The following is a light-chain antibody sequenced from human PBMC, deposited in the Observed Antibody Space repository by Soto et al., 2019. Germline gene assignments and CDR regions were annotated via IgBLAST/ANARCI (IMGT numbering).Light chain of an antibody. Sequence: DIQVTQSPSSLSASVGDRVTITCRASQSIISYLNWYQQKPGKAPKLLIYGASNLQSGVPSRFRGSGSGTDFTLTISSLQPDDFATYYCQQYNSYSPWTFGQGTKVDIK. CDR1: QSIISY. CDR2: GAS. V-gene: IGKV1-39*01. CDR3: QQYNSYSPWT. J-gene: IGKJ1*01.